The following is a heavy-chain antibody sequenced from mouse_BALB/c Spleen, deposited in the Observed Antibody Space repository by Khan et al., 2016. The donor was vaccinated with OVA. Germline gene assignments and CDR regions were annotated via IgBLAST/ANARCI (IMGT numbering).Heavy chain of an antibody. V-gene: IGHV5-17*02. CDR1: GFTFSSFG. CDR3: ARSGGNFHWYFDV. Sequence: DVQLVESGGGLVQPGGSRKLSCAASGFTFSSFGMHWVRQAPKKGLEWVAYISSGSSTIYYVDTVKGRFTISRDNPKNTLFLQMTSLRSEDTAMYYGARSGGNFHWYFDVWGAGTSVTVSS. D-gene: IGHD2-1*01. CDR2: ISSGSSTI. J-gene: IGHJ1*01.